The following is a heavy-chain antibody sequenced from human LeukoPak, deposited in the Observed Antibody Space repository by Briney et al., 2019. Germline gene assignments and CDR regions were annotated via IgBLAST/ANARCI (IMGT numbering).Heavy chain of an antibody. J-gene: IGHJ4*02. Sequence: PGVSLRLSCAASGFTFNNYGMSWVRQAPGKGGEWVSAMSGGGDTTSYADSLTVRFTISRDNSKNTLYLQMNSLRAEDTAVYYCARGYVSLGYFDYWGQGTLVTVSS. CDR3: ARGYVSLGYFDY. V-gene: IGHV3-23*01. CDR2: MSGGGDTT. CDR1: GFTFNNYG. D-gene: IGHD2-15*01.